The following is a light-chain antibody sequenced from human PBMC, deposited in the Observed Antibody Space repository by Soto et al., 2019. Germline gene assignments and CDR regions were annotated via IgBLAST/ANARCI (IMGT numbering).Light chain of an antibody. CDR2: GNS. V-gene: IGLV1-40*01. Sequence: QSVLTQPPSVSGAPGQRVTISCTGSSSNIGAGYDVHWYQQLPGTAPKLLIYGNSNRPSGVPDRFSGSKSGTSASLAITGLQAADEADYHCQSYDSSLSGVVFGGGTKLTVL. CDR3: QSYDSSLSGVV. J-gene: IGLJ2*01. CDR1: SSNIGAGYD.